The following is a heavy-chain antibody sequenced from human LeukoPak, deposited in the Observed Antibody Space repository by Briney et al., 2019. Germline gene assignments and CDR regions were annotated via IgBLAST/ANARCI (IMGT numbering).Heavy chain of an antibody. CDR2: ISSSSSYI. D-gene: IGHD6-19*01. J-gene: IGHJ3*02. V-gene: IGHV3-21*01. CDR3: ARVAVAGKNHDAFDI. Sequence: PGGSLRLSCAASGFTFSSYSMNWVRQAPGKGLEWVSSISSSSSYIYYADSVKGRFTISRDNAKNSLYLQMNSLRAEDTAVYYCARVAVAGKNHDAFDIWGQGTMVTVSS. CDR1: GFTFSSYS.